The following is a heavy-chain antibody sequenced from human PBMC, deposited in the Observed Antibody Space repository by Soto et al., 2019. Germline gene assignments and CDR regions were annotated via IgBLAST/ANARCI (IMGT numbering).Heavy chain of an antibody. Sequence: GGSLRLSCAASGFTVSSNYMSWVRQAPGKGLEWVSVIYSGGSTYYADSVKGRFTISRDNSKNTLYLQMNSLRAEDTAVYYCARANYDFWSGYPFSLYNWFDPWGQGTLVTVSS. CDR3: ARANYDFWSGYPFSLYNWFDP. CDR2: IYSGGST. V-gene: IGHV3-53*01. D-gene: IGHD3-3*01. J-gene: IGHJ5*02. CDR1: GFTVSSNY.